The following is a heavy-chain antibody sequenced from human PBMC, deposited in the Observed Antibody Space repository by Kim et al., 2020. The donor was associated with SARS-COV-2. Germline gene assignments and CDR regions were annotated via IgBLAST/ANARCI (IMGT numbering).Heavy chain of an antibody. CDR3: ARTIRVRGAFYLSGYYYGMDV. CDR2: INHSGST. J-gene: IGHJ6*02. Sequence: SETLSLTCAVYGGSFSGYYWSWIRQPPGKGLEWIGEINHSGSTNYNPSLKSRVTISVDTSKNQFSLKLSSVTAADTAVYYCARTIRVRGAFYLSGYYYGMDVWGQGTMVTVSS. CDR1: GGSFSGYY. D-gene: IGHD3-10*01. V-gene: IGHV4-34*01.